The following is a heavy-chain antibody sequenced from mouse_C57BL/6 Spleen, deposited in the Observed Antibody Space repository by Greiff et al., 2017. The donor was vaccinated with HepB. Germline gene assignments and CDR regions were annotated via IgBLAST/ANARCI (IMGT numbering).Heavy chain of an antibody. CDR3: ARRHGSSPSSFFDY. J-gene: IGHJ2*01. Sequence: EVQLVESGGGLVKPGGSLKLSCAASGFTFSDYGMHWVRQAPEKGLEWVAYISSGSSTIYYADTVKGRFTISRDNAKNTLFLQMTSLRSEDTAMYYCARRHGSSPSSFFDYWGQGTTLTVSS. V-gene: IGHV5-17*01. CDR1: GFTFSDYG. D-gene: IGHD1-1*01. CDR2: ISSGSSTI.